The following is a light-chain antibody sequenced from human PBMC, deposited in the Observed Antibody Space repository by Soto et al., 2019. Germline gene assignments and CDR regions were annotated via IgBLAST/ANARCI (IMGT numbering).Light chain of an antibody. Sequence: EIILTQSPDTLSLSPGERATLSCRASQTVSSNYLAWCQQRPGQAPRLLIYGASTRATGIPPRFSGSGSGTDFTLTIARLEPEDFAVYYCQQYGGSPRTFGQGTRLEIK. J-gene: IGKJ5*01. CDR3: QQYGGSPRT. CDR1: QTVSSNY. CDR2: GAS. V-gene: IGKV3-20*01.